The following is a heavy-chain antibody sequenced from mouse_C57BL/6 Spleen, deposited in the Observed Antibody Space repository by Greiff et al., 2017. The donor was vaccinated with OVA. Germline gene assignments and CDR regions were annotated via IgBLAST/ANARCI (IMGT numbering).Heavy chain of an antibody. Sequence: EFQLQQSGPVLVKPGASVKMSCKASGYTFTDYYMNWVKQSHGKSLEWIGVINPYNGGTSYNQKFKGKATLTVDKSSSTAYMELNSLTSEDSAVYYCVTAQATYWFAYWGQGTLVTVSA. D-gene: IGHD3-2*02. CDR1: GYTFTDYY. V-gene: IGHV1-19*01. J-gene: IGHJ3*01. CDR3: VTAQATYWFAY. CDR2: INPYNGGT.